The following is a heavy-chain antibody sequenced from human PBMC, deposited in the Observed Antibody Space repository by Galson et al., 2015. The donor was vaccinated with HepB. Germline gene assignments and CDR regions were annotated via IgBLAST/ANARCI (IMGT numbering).Heavy chain of an antibody. D-gene: IGHD6-19*01. J-gene: IGHJ5*02. Sequence: SLRLSCAASGFTFSDYYMSWIRQAPGKGLEWVSYISSSGSTIYYADSVKGRFTISRDNAKNSLYLQMNSLRAEDTAVYYCAGDRGAVAQKRPSLGPWGQGTLVTVSS. CDR1: GFTFSDYY. CDR2: ISSSGSTI. CDR3: AGDRGAVAQKRPSLGP. V-gene: IGHV3-11*01.